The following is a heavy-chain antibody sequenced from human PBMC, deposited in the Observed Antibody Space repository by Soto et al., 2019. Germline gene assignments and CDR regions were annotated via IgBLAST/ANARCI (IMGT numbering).Heavy chain of an antibody. CDR1: GFAVSSNY. D-gene: IGHD1-7*01. Sequence: EVQLVESGGDLVQPGGCLRLSCAASGFAVSSNYMTWVRQAPGKGLEWVSVIHSGGDTHYADSVRGRFTISRDNSKNTLYLQMNSLRAEDTAVYYCARSRTGTTYGGMDVWGQGTTVTVSS. CDR3: ARSRTGTTYGGMDV. CDR2: IHSGGDT. V-gene: IGHV3-66*01. J-gene: IGHJ6*02.